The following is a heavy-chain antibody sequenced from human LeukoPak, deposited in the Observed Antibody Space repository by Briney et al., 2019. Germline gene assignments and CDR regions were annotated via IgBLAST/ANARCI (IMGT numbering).Heavy chain of an antibody. CDR3: AREGTGRPIDY. CDR2: IYYSGST. Sequence: SETLSLTCTVSGGSISSYYRSWIRQPPGKGLEWIGYIYYSGSTNYNPSPKSRVTISVDTSKNQFSLKLSSVTAADTAVYYCAREGTGRPIDYWGQGTLVTVSS. J-gene: IGHJ4*02. CDR1: GGSISSYY. V-gene: IGHV4-59*01. D-gene: IGHD1/OR15-1a*01.